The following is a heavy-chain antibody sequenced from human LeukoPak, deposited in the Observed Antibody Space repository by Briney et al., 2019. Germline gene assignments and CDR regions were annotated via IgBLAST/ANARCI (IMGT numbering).Heavy chain of an antibody. CDR2: TYYRSKWSN. Sequence: SQTLSLTCAISGDSVSSNIAAWHWIRQSPSRGLEWLGMTYYRSKWSNDYAVSVQSRITINPDTSKNQFSLQLNSVTPEDTAVYYCARGAYNSVWSWGQGTLVTVSS. CDR1: GDSVSSNIAA. CDR3: ARGAYNSVWS. J-gene: IGHJ5*02. V-gene: IGHV6-1*01. D-gene: IGHD6-19*01.